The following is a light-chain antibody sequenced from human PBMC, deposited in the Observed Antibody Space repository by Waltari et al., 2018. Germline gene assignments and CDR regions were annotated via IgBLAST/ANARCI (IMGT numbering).Light chain of an antibody. CDR3: QQYNNWPPLYT. CDR2: GAS. CDR1: QSVSSN. V-gene: IGKV3-15*01. J-gene: IGKJ2*01. Sequence: EIVMTQSPATLSVSPGERATLSCRASQSVSSNLAWYQQKPGQAPRLLIYGASTRATGIPARFSGSGSGTEFTLTISSQSEDFAVYYCQQYNNWPPLYTFGQGTKLEIK.